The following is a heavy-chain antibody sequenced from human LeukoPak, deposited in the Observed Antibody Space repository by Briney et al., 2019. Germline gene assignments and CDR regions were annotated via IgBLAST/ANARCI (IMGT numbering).Heavy chain of an antibody. CDR1: GFTFGDYA. Sequence: GGSLRLSCTASGFTFGDYAMSWFRQAPGKGLEWVGFIRSKAYGGTTEYAAPVKGRFTISRDDSKSIAYLQMNSLKTEDTAVYYCTRVLVAVAGTQFDYWGQGTLVTVSS. CDR3: TRVLVAVAGTQFDY. J-gene: IGHJ4*02. D-gene: IGHD6-19*01. V-gene: IGHV3-49*03. CDR2: IRSKAYGGTT.